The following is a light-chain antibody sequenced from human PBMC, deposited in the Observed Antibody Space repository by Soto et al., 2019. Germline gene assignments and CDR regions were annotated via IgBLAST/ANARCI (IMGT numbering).Light chain of an antibody. CDR1: QTVGIS. J-gene: IGKJ3*01. CDR2: DAS. Sequence: LTQSPASLSLSPGERATLSCRASQTVGISLAWYQHKPGQPPRLLIYDASKRATGIPARFGGSGSGTDFTLTISSLEPEDFAVYYCQQHTNWLFTFGPGTKVDIK. V-gene: IGKV3-11*01. CDR3: QQHTNWLFT.